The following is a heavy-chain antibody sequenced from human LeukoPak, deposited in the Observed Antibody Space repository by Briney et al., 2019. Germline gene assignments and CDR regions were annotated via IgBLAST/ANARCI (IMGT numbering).Heavy chain of an antibody. D-gene: IGHD2-2*01. CDR1: GFTFSNAW. CDR2: IKSKTDGGTT. J-gene: IGHJ4*02. Sequence: GGSLRLSCAASGFTFSNAWMNWVRQAPGKGLEWVGRIKSKTDGGTTDYAAPVKGRFTISRDDSKNTLYPQMNSLKTEDTAVYYCTVIVPAAMGFDYWGQGTLVTVSS. V-gene: IGHV3-15*07. CDR3: TVIVPAAMGFDY.